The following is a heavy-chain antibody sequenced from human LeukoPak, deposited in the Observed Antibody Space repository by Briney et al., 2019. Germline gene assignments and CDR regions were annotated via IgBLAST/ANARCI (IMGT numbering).Heavy chain of an antibody. J-gene: IGHJ6*03. Sequence: ASVKVSCKASGYTFTSYDINWVRQAPGQGLEWMGWISAYNGNTNYAQKLQGRVTMTTDTSTSTAYMELRSLRSDDTAVYYCARDWWELLDYYYYYYMDVWGKGTTVTVSS. CDR3: ARDWWELLDYYYYYYMDV. D-gene: IGHD1-26*01. V-gene: IGHV1-18*01. CDR1: GYTFTSYD. CDR2: ISAYNGNT.